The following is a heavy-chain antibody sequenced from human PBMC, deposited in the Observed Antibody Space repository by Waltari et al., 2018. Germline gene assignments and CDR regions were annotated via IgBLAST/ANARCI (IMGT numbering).Heavy chain of an antibody. V-gene: IGHV1-2*02. Sequence: QVQLVQSGAEVKKPGASVKVSCKASGYTFIGYYMHWVRQAPGQGLEWMGWINPTSGGTNYAQKFQGRVTMTRDTSISTAYMELSRLRSDDTAVYYCARGIAARNWFDPWGQGTLVTVSS. J-gene: IGHJ5*02. CDR1: GYTFIGYY. D-gene: IGHD6-6*01. CDR2: INPTSGGT. CDR3: ARGIAARNWFDP.